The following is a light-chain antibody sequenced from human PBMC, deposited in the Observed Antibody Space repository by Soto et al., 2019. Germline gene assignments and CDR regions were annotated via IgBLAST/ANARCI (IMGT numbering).Light chain of an antibody. CDR1: QSISSY. V-gene: IGKV1-39*01. CDR3: QQSYSIPPT. Sequence: DIQMTQSPPSLSASVGDRVTITCRASQSISSYLNWYRQKPGTAPELLIYAASSLQSGVQLRFSGSGSGTDFTLTSSSLQPEDFATYYCQQSYSIPPTFGPGTKVDIK. J-gene: IGKJ3*01. CDR2: AAS.